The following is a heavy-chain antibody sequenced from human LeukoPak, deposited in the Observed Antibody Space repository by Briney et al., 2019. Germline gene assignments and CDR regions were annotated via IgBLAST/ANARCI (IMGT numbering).Heavy chain of an antibody. J-gene: IGHJ4*02. D-gene: IGHD7-27*01. CDR3: ARGPANWGYDY. Sequence: ASVKVSCKASGYTFTGYYMHWVRQAPGQGLEWMGWINPNSGGTNYAQKFQGRVTMTRDTSISTAYMELSSLRSDDTATYYCARGPANWGYDYWGQGALVIVSS. V-gene: IGHV1-2*02. CDR2: INPNSGGT. CDR1: GYTFTGYY.